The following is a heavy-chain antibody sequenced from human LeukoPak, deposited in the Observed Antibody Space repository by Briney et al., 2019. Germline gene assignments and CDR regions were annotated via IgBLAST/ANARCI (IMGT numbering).Heavy chain of an antibody. D-gene: IGHD1-26*01. CDR3: AKQVGATPYFDY. CDR1: GDSVSSNSAA. CDR2: TYYRSKWYN. Sequence: SQTLSLTCAISGDSVSSNSAAWNWIRQSPSRGPEWLGRTYYRSKWYNDYAVSVKSRITINPDTSKNQFSLQLNSVTPEDTAVYYCAKQVGATPYFDYWGQGTLVTVSS. V-gene: IGHV6-1*01. J-gene: IGHJ4*02.